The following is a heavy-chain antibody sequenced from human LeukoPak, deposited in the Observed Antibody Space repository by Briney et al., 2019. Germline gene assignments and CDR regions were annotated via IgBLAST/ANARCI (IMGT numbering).Heavy chain of an antibody. CDR2: IYYSGST. CDR1: GGSISSSSYY. CDR3: ARDTNWGFDAFDI. J-gene: IGHJ3*02. V-gene: IGHV4-39*07. Sequence: SETLSLTCTVSGGSISSSSYYWGWIRKPPGKGLEWIGSIYYSGSTYYNPSLKSRVTISVDTSKDQFSLKLSSVTAADTAVYYCARDTNWGFDAFDIWGQGTMVTVSS. D-gene: IGHD7-27*01.